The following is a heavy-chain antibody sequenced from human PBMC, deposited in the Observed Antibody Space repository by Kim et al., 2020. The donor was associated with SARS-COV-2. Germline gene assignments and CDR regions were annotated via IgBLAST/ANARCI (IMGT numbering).Heavy chain of an antibody. Sequence: SVKGRFTNSRDKCRNTLYLQMNSLRAEDTAVYYCPKRSAPYYDFSVQTDYWGQGTLVTVSS. CDR3: PKRSAPYYDFSVQTDY. J-gene: IGHJ4*02. D-gene: IGHD3-3*01. V-gene: IGHV3-23*01.